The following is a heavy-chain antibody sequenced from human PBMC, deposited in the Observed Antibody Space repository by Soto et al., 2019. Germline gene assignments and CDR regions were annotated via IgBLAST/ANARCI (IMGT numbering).Heavy chain of an antibody. CDR1: GGSISIGGYS. Sequence: PSETLSLTCAVSGGSISIGGYSLSWIRQPPGKGLEWIGYIYHSGSTYYNPSLKSRVTISVDRSKNQFSLKLSSVTAADTAVYYCARGGGSYSPFDYWGQGTLVTVSS. CDR2: IYHSGST. J-gene: IGHJ4*02. CDR3: ARGGGSYSPFDY. D-gene: IGHD1-26*01. V-gene: IGHV4-30-2*01.